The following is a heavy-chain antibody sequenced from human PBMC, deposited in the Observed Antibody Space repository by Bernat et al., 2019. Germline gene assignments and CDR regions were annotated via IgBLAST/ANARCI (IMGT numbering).Heavy chain of an antibody. CDR2: ISGSGGST. V-gene: IGHV3-23*04. Sequence: EVQLVESGGGLVQPGGSLRLSCAASGFTFSTYSMSWVRQAPGKGLEWVSAISGSGGSTYYADSVKGRFTISRDNSKNTLHLQMNSLRAEDTAVYYCVKEMISWGTFDYGGQGTLVTVSS. D-gene: IGHD3-16*01. CDR3: VKEMISWGTFDY. CDR1: GFTFSTYS. J-gene: IGHJ4*02.